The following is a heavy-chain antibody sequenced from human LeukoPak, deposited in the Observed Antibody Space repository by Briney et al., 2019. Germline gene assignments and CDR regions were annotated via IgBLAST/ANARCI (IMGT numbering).Heavy chain of an antibody. D-gene: IGHD5-18*01. CDR2: IYYSGST. CDR3: ARGTAMVTGIDY. J-gene: IGHJ4*02. CDR1: GGSISSGDYY. V-gene: IGHV4-61*08. Sequence: PSETLSLTCTVSGGSISSGDYYWSWIRQPPGKGLEWIGYIYYSGSTNCNPSLKSRVTISVDTSKNQFSLKLSSVTAADTAVYYCARGTAMVTGIDYWGQGTLVTASS.